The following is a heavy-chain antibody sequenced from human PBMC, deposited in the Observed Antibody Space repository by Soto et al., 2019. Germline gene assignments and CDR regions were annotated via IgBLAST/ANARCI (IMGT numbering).Heavy chain of an antibody. CDR1: GGSISSDGDYYR. CDR3: ARVRENYFDS. CDR2: IYDSGSP. J-gene: IGHJ4*02. V-gene: IGHV4-31*03. Sequence: QMQLQESGPGLVSPSQTLSLTCTVSGGSISSDGDYYRWSWIRQHPGKGPEWIGYIYDSGSPYYHPSLESRVTVSVDTSKNQFSLKLSSLTAADTAVYYCARVRENYFDSWGQGILVTVSS.